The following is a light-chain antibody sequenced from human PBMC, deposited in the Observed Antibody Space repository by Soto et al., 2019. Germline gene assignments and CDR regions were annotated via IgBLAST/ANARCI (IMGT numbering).Light chain of an antibody. Sequence: RMLQFPSPRSWSVVGRGTNTWRASQTISSWLAWYQQKPGKAPKLLIYKASTLKSGVPSRFSGSGSGTEFTLTISSLQPDDFATYYCQHYNSYSEAFGQGTKVDIK. CDR1: QTISSW. V-gene: IGKV1-5*03. J-gene: IGKJ1*01. CDR2: KAS. CDR3: QHYNSYSEA.